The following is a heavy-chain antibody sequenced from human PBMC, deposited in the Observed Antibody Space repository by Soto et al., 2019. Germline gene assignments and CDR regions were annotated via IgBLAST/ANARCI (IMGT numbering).Heavy chain of an antibody. CDR2: IYYSEST. CDR3: ARDRNYYGAGSRQQYFGY. V-gene: IGHV4-30-4*01. CDR1: GGSISSGDSY. D-gene: IGHD3-10*01. J-gene: IGHJ4*02. Sequence: QVQLQESGPGLVKPSQTLSLTCTVSGGSISSGDSYWSWIRQPPGKGLAWIGYIYYSESTYYDSSPKSRLTISVDTPRNQCSLKRCSVTAADTAVYYCARDRNYYGAGSRQQYFGYWGQGTLVTVSS.